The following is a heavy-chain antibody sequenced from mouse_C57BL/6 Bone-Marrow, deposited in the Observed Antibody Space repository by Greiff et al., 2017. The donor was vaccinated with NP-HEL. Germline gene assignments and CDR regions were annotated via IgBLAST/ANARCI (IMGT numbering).Heavy chain of an antibody. CDR1: GYTFTDYY. Sequence: EVQLQQSGPELVKPGASVKISCKASGYTFTDYYMNWVKQSHGKSLEWIGDINPNNGGTSYNQKFKGKATLTVDKSSRTAYMELRSLTSEDSAVYYCARATYYDYDGAMDYWGQGTSVTVSS. CDR3: ARATYYDYDGAMDY. D-gene: IGHD2-4*01. CDR2: INPNNGGT. J-gene: IGHJ4*01. V-gene: IGHV1-26*01.